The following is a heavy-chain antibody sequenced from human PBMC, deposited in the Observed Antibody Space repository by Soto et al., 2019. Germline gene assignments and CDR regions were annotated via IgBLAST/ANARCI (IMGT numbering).Heavy chain of an antibody. CDR1: GFTFSSYA. J-gene: IGHJ6*02. CDR2: ISYDGSNK. V-gene: IGHV3-30-3*01. CDR3: ARGPEDYYYYGMDV. Sequence: QVQLVESGGGVVQPGRSLRLSCAASGFTFSSYAMHWVRQAPGKGLEWVAVISYDGSNKYYADSVKGRFTISRDNSKNTLYLQMNSLRAEDTAVYYCARGPEDYYYYGMDVWGQGTTVTVSS.